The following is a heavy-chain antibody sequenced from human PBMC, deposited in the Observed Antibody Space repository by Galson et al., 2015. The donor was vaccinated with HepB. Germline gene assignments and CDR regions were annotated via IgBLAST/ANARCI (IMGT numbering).Heavy chain of an antibody. CDR3: ARHGAKGYCSSTSCYGGYWFDP. CDR1: GYSFTSYW. V-gene: IGHV5-51*01. Sequence: QSGAEVKKPGESLKISCKGSGYSFTSYWIGWVRQMPGKGLEWMGIIYPGDSDTRYSPSFQGQVTISADKSISTAYLQWSSLKASDTAMYYCARHGAKGYCSSTSCYGGYWFDPWGQGTLVTVSS. CDR2: IYPGDSDT. D-gene: IGHD2-2*01. J-gene: IGHJ5*02.